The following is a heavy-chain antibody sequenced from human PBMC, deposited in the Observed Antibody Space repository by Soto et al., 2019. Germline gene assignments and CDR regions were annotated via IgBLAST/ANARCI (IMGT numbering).Heavy chain of an antibody. J-gene: IGHJ4*02. V-gene: IGHV4-34*01. CDR3: ARGRGSSSPRSLYFDY. D-gene: IGHD6-6*01. CDR2: INHSGST. Sequence: PSETLSLTCAVYGGSFSGYYWSWIRQPPGKGLEWIGEINHSGSTNYNPSLKSRVTISVDTSKNQFSLRLSSVTAADTAVYYCARGRGSSSPRSLYFDYWGQGTLVTVSS. CDR1: GGSFSGYY.